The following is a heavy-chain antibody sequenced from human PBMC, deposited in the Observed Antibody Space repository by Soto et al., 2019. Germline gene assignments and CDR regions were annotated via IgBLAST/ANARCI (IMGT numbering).Heavy chain of an antibody. V-gene: IGHV3-73*01. D-gene: IGHD3-3*01. J-gene: IGHJ6*03. Sequence: EVQLVESGGGMVQPGGSLKLSCAASGFTFSGSAMPWVRQASGKGLEWVGSIRSKPNNYATAYGASVKGRFTSSRDESKNTEYLQMNSLNIEETAVYNCSRQASDFWSGKPPYYMDVWGKGTTFTFSS. CDR3: SRQASDFWSGKPPYYMDV. CDR1: GFTFSGSA. CDR2: IRSKPNNYAT.